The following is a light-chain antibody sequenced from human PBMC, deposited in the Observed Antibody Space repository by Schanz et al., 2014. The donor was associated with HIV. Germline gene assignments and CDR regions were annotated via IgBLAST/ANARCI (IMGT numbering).Light chain of an antibody. CDR3: LLSYSAARQVV. J-gene: IGLJ2*01. CDR2: DTN. Sequence: QAVVTQEPSLTVSPGGTVTLTCGSSTGAVTSGHYPYWFQQKPGQAPRTLIYDTNNKHSWTPARFSGSLLGGKAALTLSGAQPEDEADYYCLLSYSAARQVVFGGGTKLPVL. CDR1: TGAVTSGHY. V-gene: IGLV7-46*01.